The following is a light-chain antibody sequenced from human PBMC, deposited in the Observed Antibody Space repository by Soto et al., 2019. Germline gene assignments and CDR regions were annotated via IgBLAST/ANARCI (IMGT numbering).Light chain of an antibody. J-gene: IGKJ1*01. CDR3: QQYNNWPRT. Sequence: EIVMTQSPATLSMSPGERATLSCRASQSISTKVAWYQQKPGQAPRLLIYGASTRATGVPARFSGSGSGTEFTLSISSLQSEHFAVYYCQQYNNWPRTFGQGTKVDNK. V-gene: IGKV3-15*01. CDR2: GAS. CDR1: QSISTK.